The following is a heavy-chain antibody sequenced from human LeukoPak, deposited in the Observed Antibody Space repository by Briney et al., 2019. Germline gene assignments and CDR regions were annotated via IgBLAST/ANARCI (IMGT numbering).Heavy chain of an antibody. D-gene: IGHD3-22*01. CDR2: IYSGGST. CDR3: AREVNYDSSGYYTY. CDR1: GFTVSSNY. V-gene: IGHV3-66*02. J-gene: IGHJ4*02. Sequence: GGSPRLSCAASGFTVSSNYMSWVRQAPGKGLEWVSVIYSGGSTYYADSVKGRFTISRDNSKNTLYLQMNSLRAEDTAVYYCAREVNYDSSGYYTYWGQGTLVTVSS.